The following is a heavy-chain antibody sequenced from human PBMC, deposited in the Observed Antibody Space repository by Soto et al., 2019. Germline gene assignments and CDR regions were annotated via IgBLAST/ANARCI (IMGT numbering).Heavy chain of an antibody. CDR1: GFTFSSYW. V-gene: IGHV3-23*01. J-gene: IGHJ4*02. CDR2: IRGSGGST. CDR3: AKDPIVGAPGYFDY. Sequence: GGSLRLSCAASGFTFSSYWMSWVRQTPGKGLEWVSAIRGSGGSTYYADSVKGRFTISRDNSKNTLYLQMNSLRAEDTAVYYCAKDPIVGAPGYFDYWGQGTLVTVSS. D-gene: IGHD1-26*01.